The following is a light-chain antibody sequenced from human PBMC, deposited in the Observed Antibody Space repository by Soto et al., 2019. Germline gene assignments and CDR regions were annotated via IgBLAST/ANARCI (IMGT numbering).Light chain of an antibody. J-gene: IGKJ4*01. CDR3: QQRSNRPT. CDR1: QSVSSY. V-gene: IGKV3-11*01. Sequence: VLTQSPATLSLSPGERATLSCRASQSVSSYLAWYQQKPGQAPRLLIYDASNRATGIPARFSGSGSGTDFTLTISSLEPEDFAVYYCQQRSNRPTFGGGTKVDI. CDR2: DAS.